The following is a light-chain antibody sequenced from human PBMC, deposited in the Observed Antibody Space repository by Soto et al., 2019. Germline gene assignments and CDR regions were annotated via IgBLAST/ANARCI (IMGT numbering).Light chain of an antibody. CDR1: QGID. Sequence: DIQMTQSPSSLSAAVGDRVTITCRASQGIDLAWYQQKPGKVPKLLIYAASTLQSGGPSRFSGSGSGTDFTLTISSLQPEDVATYYCQKYTRAPFTFGPGTKVDIK. CDR3: QKYTRAPFT. V-gene: IGKV1-27*01. CDR2: AAS. J-gene: IGKJ3*01.